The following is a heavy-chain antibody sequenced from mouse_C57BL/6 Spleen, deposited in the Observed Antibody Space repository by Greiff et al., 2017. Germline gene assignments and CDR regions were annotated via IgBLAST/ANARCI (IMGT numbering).Heavy chain of an antibody. D-gene: IGHD2-1*01. CDR2: ISDGGSYT. CDR3: AREGGNYGYAMDY. Sequence: DVKLVESGGGLVKPGGSLKLSCAASGFTFSSYAMSWVRQTPEKRLEWVATISDGGSYTYYPDNVKGRFTISRDNAKNNLYLQMSHLKSEDTAMYYCAREGGNYGYAMDYWGQGTSVTVSS. V-gene: IGHV5-4*01. CDR1: GFTFSSYA. J-gene: IGHJ4*01.